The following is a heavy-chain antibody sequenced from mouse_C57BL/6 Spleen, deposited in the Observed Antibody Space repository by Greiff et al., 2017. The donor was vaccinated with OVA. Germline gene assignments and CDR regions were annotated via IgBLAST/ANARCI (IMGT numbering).Heavy chain of an antibody. CDR3: ARTAAQATGAMDY. V-gene: IGHV5-17*01. D-gene: IGHD3-2*02. CDR2: ISSGSSTI. Sequence: EVQVVESGGGLVKPGGSLKLSCAASGFTFSDYGMHWVRQAPEKGLEWVAYISSGSSTIYYADTVKGRFTISRDNAENTLFLQMTSLRSEDTAMYYCARTAAQATGAMDYWGQGTSVTVSS. J-gene: IGHJ4*01. CDR1: GFTFSDYG.